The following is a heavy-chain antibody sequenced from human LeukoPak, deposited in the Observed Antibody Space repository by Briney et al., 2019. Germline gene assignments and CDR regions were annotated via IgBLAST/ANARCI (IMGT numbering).Heavy chain of an antibody. V-gene: IGHV3-66*01. Sequence: GSLRLSCAASGFTVSSNYMSWVRQAPGKGLEWFSVIYSGGSTYYADSVKGRFIISRDNSKNTLYLQMHSLRAEATTVYYCARAYHVTTVTYRYYYYGMDVRGQGTTVTVSS. CDR2: IYSGGST. D-gene: IGHD4-11*01. J-gene: IGHJ6*02. CDR3: ARAYHVTTVTYRYYYYGMDV. CDR1: GFTVSSNY.